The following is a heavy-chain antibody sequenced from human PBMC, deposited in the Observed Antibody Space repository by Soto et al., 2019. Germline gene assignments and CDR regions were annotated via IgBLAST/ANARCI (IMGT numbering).Heavy chain of an antibody. V-gene: IGHV4-34*01. D-gene: IGHD3-3*01. CDR3: ARGLGFWSGYGMDV. Sequence: SETLSLTCAVYGGSFSGYYWSWIRQPPGKGLEWIGEINHSGSTNYNPSLKSRVTISVDTSKNQFSLKLSSVTAAATAVYYCARGLGFWSGYGMDVWGQGTTVTVSS. CDR2: INHSGST. J-gene: IGHJ6*02. CDR1: GGSFSGYY.